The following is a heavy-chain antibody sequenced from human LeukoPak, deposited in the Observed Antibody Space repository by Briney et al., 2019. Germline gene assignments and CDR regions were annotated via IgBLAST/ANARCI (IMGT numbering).Heavy chain of an antibody. CDR3: ARAFS. CDR2: IKEDGSQK. J-gene: IGHJ5*02. CDR1: GFSLSSQW. D-gene: IGHD3-16*01. V-gene: IGHV3-7*01. Sequence: AGGSLRLSCAASGFSLSSQWMSWVRQAPGKGLEWVANIKEDGSQKSYVDSVKGRFTISRDNAKNSLYLQMNSLRAEDTAVYYCARAFSWGQGTLVTVSS.